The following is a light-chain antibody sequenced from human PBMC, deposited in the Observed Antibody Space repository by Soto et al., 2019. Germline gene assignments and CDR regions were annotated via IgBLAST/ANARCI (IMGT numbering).Light chain of an antibody. V-gene: IGKV1-5*03. Sequence: DIQLTQSPSTLSTSVGDRVTISCRASQSISSWLAWYQQKPGKAPKLLIYNTSNLESGVPPRFGGSGSGTEFTLPISSLQPDEFATYYCQYWSDYCWTFGQGTKVEIK. CDR3: QYWSDYCWT. CDR2: NTS. J-gene: IGKJ1*01. CDR1: QSISSW.